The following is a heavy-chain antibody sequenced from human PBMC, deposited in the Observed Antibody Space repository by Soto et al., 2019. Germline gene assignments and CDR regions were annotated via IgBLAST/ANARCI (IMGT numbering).Heavy chain of an antibody. CDR3: AKANRFLDRAPLLFGMAV. V-gene: IGHV3-30-3*01. CDR2: ISYDGSNK. J-gene: IGHJ6*02. Sequence: PGGSLRLSCAASGFTFSSYAMHWVRQAPGKGLEWVAVISYDGSNKYYADSVKGRFTISRDNSKNTLYLQMNSLRAEDTAVYYCAKANRFLDRAPLLFGMAVWGQGTTVTVSS. CDR1: GFTFSSYA. D-gene: IGHD3-3*01.